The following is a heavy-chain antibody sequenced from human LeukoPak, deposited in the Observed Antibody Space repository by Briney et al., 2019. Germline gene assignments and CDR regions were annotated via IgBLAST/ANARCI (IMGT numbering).Heavy chain of an antibody. CDR1: GGSISSYY. CDR3: ARHCPQKGWFGELLPNWFDP. D-gene: IGHD3-10*01. V-gene: IGHV4-59*08. CDR2: IYYSGST. J-gene: IGHJ5*02. Sequence: KPSETLSLTCTVSGGSISSYYWSWIRQPPGKGLEWIGYIYYSGSTNYNPSLKSRVTISVDTSKNQFSLKLSSVTAADTAVYYCARHCPQKGWFGELLPNWFDPWGQGTLVTVSS.